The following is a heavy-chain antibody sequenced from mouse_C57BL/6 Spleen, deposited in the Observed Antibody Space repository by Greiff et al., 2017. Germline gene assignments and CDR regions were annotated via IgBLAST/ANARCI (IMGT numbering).Heavy chain of an antibody. CDR1: GFTFSDYY. D-gene: IGHD4-1*01. V-gene: IGHV5-12*01. J-gene: IGHJ2*01. Sequence: EVKVEESGGGLVQPGGSLKLSCAASGFTFSDYYMYWVRQTPEKRLEWVAYISNGGGSTYYPDTVKGRFTISRDNAKNTLYLQMSRLKSEDTAMYYCARRRTGLDYWGQGTTLTVSS. CDR2: ISNGGGST. CDR3: ARRRTGLDY.